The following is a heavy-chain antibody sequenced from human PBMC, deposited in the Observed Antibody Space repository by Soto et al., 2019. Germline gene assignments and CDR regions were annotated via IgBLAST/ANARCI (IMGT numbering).Heavy chain of an antibody. J-gene: IGHJ4*02. Sequence: EVQLLESGGGLVQPGGSLRLSCAVSGFTFSNYGMNWVRQAPGKGLEWDSTLSGSGDSTYYADSVKGRFTISRDNSKNTLYLQMNSLRADDAAVYWCGNGAVYGLGDSWGQGTQVTVSS. CDR2: LSGSGDST. D-gene: IGHD3-3*01. V-gene: IGHV3-23*01. CDR1: GFTFSNYG. CDR3: GNGAVYGLGDS.